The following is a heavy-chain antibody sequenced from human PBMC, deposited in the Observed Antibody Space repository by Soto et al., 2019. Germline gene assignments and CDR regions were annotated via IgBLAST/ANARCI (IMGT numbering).Heavy chain of an antibody. J-gene: IGHJ4*02. CDR2: IYRTGST. D-gene: IGHD1-7*01. CDR1: GGSFTSNNW. Sequence: PSETRSRTCAVSGGSFTSNNWWTCFRQPPGQGLEWIGEIYRTGSTNYNPSLKSRVTISLDKPENQFSLKVTSLTAADTAVYYCASRDPGTSVDYWGQGTLVTVSS. CDR3: ASRDPGTSVDY. V-gene: IGHV4-4*02.